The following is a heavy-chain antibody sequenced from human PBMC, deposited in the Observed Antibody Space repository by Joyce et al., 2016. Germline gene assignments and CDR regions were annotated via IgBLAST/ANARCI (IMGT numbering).Heavy chain of an antibody. CDR2: VLYTGSA. CDR1: GGSMYNYY. Sequence: QVQLQESGPGLVKASETLSLTCTVHGGSMYNYYWSWVRQPPGKGLEWCGYVLYTGSATYNPSRKSWHARSEDLSKNLVSRKMTSVTAADTAVYYCARVCIGGGRCADYWGQGILVTVSS. V-gene: IGHV4-59*01. J-gene: IGHJ4*02. D-gene: IGHD2-15*01. CDR3: ARVCIGGGRCADY.